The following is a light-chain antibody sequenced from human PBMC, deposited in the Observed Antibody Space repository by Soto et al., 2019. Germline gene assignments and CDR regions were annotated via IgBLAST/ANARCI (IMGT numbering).Light chain of an antibody. V-gene: IGKV3-20*01. J-gene: IGKJ5*01. CDR1: ERIYSAY. Sequence: EVVLTQSPGTLSLSRGERATLSCRASERIYSAYLGWYQQKPGQAPRLLIYGTSSRATGIPDRFSGSGSGTDFTLTISSLQPDDFATYYCQQYNSYPITFGQGTRLEIK. CDR2: GTS. CDR3: QQYNSYPIT.